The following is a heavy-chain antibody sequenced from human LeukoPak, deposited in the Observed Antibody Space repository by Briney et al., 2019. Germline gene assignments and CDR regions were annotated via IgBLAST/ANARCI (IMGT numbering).Heavy chain of an antibody. Sequence: GGSLRLSCAASGFTFSSYGMHWVRQAPGKGLEWVAIIKNDGNEKYYADSVTGRFTISRDNAKSSLYLQMNSLRAEDTAVYYCAREQQLVLDYWGQGTLVTVSS. CDR2: IKNDGNEK. D-gene: IGHD6-13*01. CDR1: GFTFSSYG. J-gene: IGHJ4*02. CDR3: AREQQLVLDY. V-gene: IGHV3-7*01.